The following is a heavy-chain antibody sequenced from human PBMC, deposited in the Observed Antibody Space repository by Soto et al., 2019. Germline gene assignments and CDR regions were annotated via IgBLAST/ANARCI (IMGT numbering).Heavy chain of an antibody. CDR3: ARTPSKAAWRDAFDI. J-gene: IGHJ3*02. D-gene: IGHD6-6*01. CDR2: MNPNSGNT. V-gene: IGHV1-8*01. Sequence: QVPLVQSGAEVKKPGASVKVSCKASGYTFTSYDINWVRQATGQGREWMGWMNPNSGNTGYAQKFQGRVTMTRNTSISTAYMELSSLRSEDTAVYYCARTPSKAAWRDAFDIWGQGTMVTVYS. CDR1: GYTFTSYD.